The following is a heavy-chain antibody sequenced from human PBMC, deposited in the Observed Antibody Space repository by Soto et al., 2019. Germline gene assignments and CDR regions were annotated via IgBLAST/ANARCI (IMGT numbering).Heavy chain of an antibody. CDR2: INHSGST. Sequence: SETLSLTCAVYGGSFSGYYWSWIRQPPGKGLEWIGEINHSGSTNYNPSLKSRVTISVDTSKNQFSLKLSSVTAADTAVYYCARERNTILGVVIRDVYYMDVWAKGTTVTVSS. CDR1: GGSFSGYY. V-gene: IGHV4-34*01. J-gene: IGHJ6*03. CDR3: ARERNTILGVVIRDVYYMDV. D-gene: IGHD3-3*01.